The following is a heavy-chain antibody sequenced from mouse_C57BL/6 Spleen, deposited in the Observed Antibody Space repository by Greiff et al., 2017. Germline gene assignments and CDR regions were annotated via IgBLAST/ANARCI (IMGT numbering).Heavy chain of an antibody. D-gene: IGHD2-3*01. CDR2: IYPGSGST. V-gene: IGHV1-55*01. CDR1: GYTFTSYW. CDR3: ARRGGYYEKAWFAY. J-gene: IGHJ3*01. Sequence: VQLQQPGAELVKPGASVKMSCKASGYTFTSYWITWVKQRPGQGLEWIGDIYPGSGSTNYNEKFKSKATLTVDTSSSTAYMQLSSLTSEDSAVYYCARRGGYYEKAWFAYWGQGTLVTVSA.